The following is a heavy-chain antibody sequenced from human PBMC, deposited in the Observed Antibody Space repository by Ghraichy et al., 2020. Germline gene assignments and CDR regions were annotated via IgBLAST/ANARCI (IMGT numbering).Heavy chain of an antibody. V-gene: IGHV3-21*01. J-gene: IGHJ4*02. D-gene: IGHD3-22*01. CDR1: GFTFSGYN. CDR3: ARGIFHYFDSSTYPLYFDY. Sequence: GGSLRLSCAASGFTFSGYNINWVRQAPGKGLEWVSSITGSSRYIYYADSVKGRFPISRDNAKNSLYLQMNSLRAEDTAVYYCARGIFHYFDSSTYPLYFDYGGQGTLVTVSS. CDR2: ITGSSRYI.